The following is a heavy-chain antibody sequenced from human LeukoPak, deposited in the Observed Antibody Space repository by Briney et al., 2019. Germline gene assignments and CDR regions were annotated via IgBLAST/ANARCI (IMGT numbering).Heavy chain of an antibody. J-gene: IGHJ4*02. D-gene: IGHD3-22*01. CDR3: AKATVGYDSSGYYFASHPFDY. CDR1: GFTFSSYA. CDR2: ISGSGGST. V-gene: IGHV3-23*01. Sequence: GALRLSCAASGFTFSSYAMSWVRQAPGKGLEWVSAISGSGGSTYYADSVKGRFTISRDNSKNTLYLQMNSLRAEDTAVYYCAKATVGYDSSGYYFASHPFDYWGQGTLVTVSS.